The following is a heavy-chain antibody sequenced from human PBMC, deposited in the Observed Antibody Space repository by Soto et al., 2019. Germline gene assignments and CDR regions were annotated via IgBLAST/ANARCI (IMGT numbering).Heavy chain of an antibody. CDR3: ARCRRGSGSYYTYYYSCGLDV. D-gene: IGHD3-10*01. CDR2: INPNSGGT. V-gene: IGHV1-2*04. Sequence: SSVKVSCKASGYTFTGYYMHWVRQAPGQGLEWMGWINPNSGGTNYAQKFQGWVTMTRDTSISTAYMELSRLRSDDTAVYYCARCRRGSGSYYTYYYSCGLDVWGQGNKVTV. CDR1: GYTFTGYY. J-gene: IGHJ6*02.